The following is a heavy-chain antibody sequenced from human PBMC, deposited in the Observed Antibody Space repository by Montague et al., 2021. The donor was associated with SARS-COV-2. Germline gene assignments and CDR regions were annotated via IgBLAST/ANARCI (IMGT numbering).Heavy chain of an antibody. D-gene: IGHD4-23*01. Sequence: SETLSLTCCVSGGSISGHYWSWIRQHPGKGLEFFAYFHYNGSTSYNFAHRSRVTISLATSKNQFSLQLRSMTAADTAVYYCARGGGGFALDHWGQGTLVTVSS. V-gene: IGHV4-59*11. CDR1: GGSISGHY. CDR3: ARGGGGFALDH. J-gene: IGHJ4*02. CDR2: FHYNGST.